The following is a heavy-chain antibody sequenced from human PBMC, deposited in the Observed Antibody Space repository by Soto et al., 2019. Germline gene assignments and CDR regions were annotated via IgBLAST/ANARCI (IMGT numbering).Heavy chain of an antibody. CDR3: SREGSSGWSPRTFQV. V-gene: IGHV3-23*01. D-gene: IGHD6-19*01. CDR2: VSVSGVTT. J-gene: IGHJ1*01. Sequence: GGSLRLSCACSGFSFSAYAMSWVRRSPGPVLEWVSSVSVSGVTTYYADAVMGRFTVSRDNSQNILYLQMNSVRVDDAARYYCSREGSSGWSPRTFQVWGQGTLVTVS. CDR1: GFSFSAYA.